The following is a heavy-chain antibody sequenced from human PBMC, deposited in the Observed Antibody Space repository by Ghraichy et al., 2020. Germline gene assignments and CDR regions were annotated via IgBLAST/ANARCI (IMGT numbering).Heavy chain of an antibody. D-gene: IGHD2-15*01. CDR2: INGSGGNT. J-gene: IGHJ1*01. Sequence: LSLTCAASGFTFSSYAMSWVRQAPGKGLEWVSAINGSGGNTYYADSVKGRFTFSRDNSKNTLYLQMNSLRAEDTAVYYCAKDVGRGGGSCFHHWGQGTLVTVSS. CDR1: GFTFSSYA. CDR3: AKDVGRGGGSCFHH. V-gene: IGHV3-23*01.